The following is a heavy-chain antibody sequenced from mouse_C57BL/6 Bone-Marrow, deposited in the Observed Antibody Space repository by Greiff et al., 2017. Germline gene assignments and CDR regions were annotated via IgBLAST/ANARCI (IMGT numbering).Heavy chain of an antibody. CDR2: IYPGNSDT. CDR1: GYTFTSYW. J-gene: IGHJ4*01. Sequence: VQLQQSGTVLARPGASVKMSCKTSGYTFTSYWMHWVKQRPGQGLEWIGAIYPGNSDTSYNQKFKGKAKLTAVTSASTAYMELSSLTNEDSAVYYCTRFTVVAPYAMDYWGQGTPVTVSS. CDR3: TRFTVVAPYAMDY. V-gene: IGHV1-5*01. D-gene: IGHD1-1*01.